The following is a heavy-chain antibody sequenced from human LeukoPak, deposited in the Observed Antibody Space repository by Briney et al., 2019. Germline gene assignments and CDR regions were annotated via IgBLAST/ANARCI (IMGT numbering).Heavy chain of an antibody. CDR3: ASHLYSYDLDAFDI. D-gene: IGHD5-18*01. V-gene: IGHV4-39*01. Sequence: PSETLSLTCTVSGGPISSSSYYWGWIRQPPGTGLEWIGSIYYSGSTYYNPSLKSRVTISVDTSKNQFSLKLSSVTAADTAVYYCASHLYSYDLDAFDIWGQGTMVTVSS. CDR1: GGPISSSSYY. CDR2: IYYSGST. J-gene: IGHJ3*02.